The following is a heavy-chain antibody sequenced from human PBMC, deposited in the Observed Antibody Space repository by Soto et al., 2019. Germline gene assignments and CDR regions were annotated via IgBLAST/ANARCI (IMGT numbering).Heavy chain of an antibody. D-gene: IGHD6-13*01. J-gene: IGHJ4*02. V-gene: IGHV3-23*01. Sequence: EVQLLESGGGLVQPGGSLRLSCAASGFTFANYAMSWVRQAPGKGLEWVSSISGGGTNTYRAASAVGRFTISRDNSKHTLYLQMTSLRAEDTAIYYCAKDRLAAGGSFFDYWGQGTLVTVSS. CDR2: ISGGGTNT. CDR3: AKDRLAAGGSFFDY. CDR1: GFTFANYA.